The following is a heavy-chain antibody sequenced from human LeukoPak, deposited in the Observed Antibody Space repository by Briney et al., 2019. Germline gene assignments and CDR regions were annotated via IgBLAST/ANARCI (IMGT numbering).Heavy chain of an antibody. CDR3: ARGGDYDFWSGYPPFDY. J-gene: IGHJ4*02. CDR1: GGSFSGYY. CDR2: INHSGST. Sequence: PSETLSLTCAVYGGSFSGYYWSWIRQPPGKGPEWIGEINHSGSTNYNPSLKSRVTISVDTSKNQFSLKLSSVTAADTAVYYCARGGDYDFWSGYPPFDYWGQGTLVTVSS. D-gene: IGHD3-3*01. V-gene: IGHV4-34*01.